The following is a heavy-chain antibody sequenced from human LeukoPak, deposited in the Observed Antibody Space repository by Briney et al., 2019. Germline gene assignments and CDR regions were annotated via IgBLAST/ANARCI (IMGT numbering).Heavy chain of an antibody. D-gene: IGHD4-17*01. Sequence: GGSLRLSCAASGFTVSSNYMSWVRQAPGKGLEWVSAISGSGGSTYYADSVKGRFTISRDNSKNTLYLQMNSLRAEDTAVYYCAKSEGDYYGGYTYYFDYWGQGTLVTVSS. CDR1: GFTVSSNY. CDR2: ISGSGGST. V-gene: IGHV3-23*01. CDR3: AKSEGDYYGGYTYYFDY. J-gene: IGHJ4*02.